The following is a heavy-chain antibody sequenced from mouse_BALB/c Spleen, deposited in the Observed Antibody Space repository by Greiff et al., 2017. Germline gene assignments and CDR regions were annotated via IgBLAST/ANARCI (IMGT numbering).Heavy chain of an antibody. CDR2: IDPANGNT. CDR1: GFNIKDTY. J-gene: IGHJ3*01. Sequence: EVMLVESGAELVKPGASVKLSCTASGFNIKDTYMHWVKQRPEQGLEWIGRIDPANGNTKYDPKFQGKATITADTSSNTAYLQLSSLTSEDTAVYYCASFGGYHLFAYWGQGTLVTVSA. D-gene: IGHD2-2*01. V-gene: IGHV14-3*02. CDR3: ASFGGYHLFAY.